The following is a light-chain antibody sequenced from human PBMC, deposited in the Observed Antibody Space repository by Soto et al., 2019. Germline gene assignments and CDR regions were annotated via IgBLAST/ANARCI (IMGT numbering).Light chain of an antibody. J-gene: IGKJ1*01. V-gene: IGKV3-20*01. Sequence: EVVLTQSPATLSLSPGERVTLSCRASQSVRNFLAWYQQKPGQAPRLLIYGASSRATGIPDRFSGSGSGTDFTLTISRLEPEDFAVYYCQQYGSSPRTFGQGTKVDIK. CDR1: QSVRNF. CDR2: GAS. CDR3: QQYGSSPRT.